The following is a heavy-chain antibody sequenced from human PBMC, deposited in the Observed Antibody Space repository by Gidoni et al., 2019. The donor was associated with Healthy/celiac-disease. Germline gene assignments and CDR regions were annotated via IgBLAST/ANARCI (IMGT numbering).Heavy chain of an antibody. D-gene: IGHD3-10*01. CDR3: ARDLPRWFGVNDAFDI. V-gene: IGHV3-11*06. CDR1: GITFSAYY. J-gene: IGHJ3*02. CDR2: ISSSSSYT. Sequence: QVQLMESGGGLVKPGGSLRLSCAAPGITFSAYYMSWIRQAPGKGLEWVSYISSSSSYTNYADSVKGRFTISRDNAKNSLYLQMNSLRAEDTAVYYCARDLPRWFGVNDAFDIWGQGTMVTVSS.